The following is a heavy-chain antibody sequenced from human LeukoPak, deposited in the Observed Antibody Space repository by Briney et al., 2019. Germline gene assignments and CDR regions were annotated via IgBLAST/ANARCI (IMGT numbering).Heavy chain of an antibody. J-gene: IGHJ4*02. CDR1: GGSISSSSYY. V-gene: IGHV4-39*07. Sequence: SETLSLTCTVSGGSISSSSYYWGWIRQPPGKGLEWIGSIYYNGSTYYNPSLKSRVTISVDTSKNQFSLKLNSVTAADTAMYYCVRSKYGSGSYYLSSGYWGQGTLVTVSS. D-gene: IGHD3-10*01. CDR2: IYYNGST. CDR3: VRSKYGSGSYYLSSGY.